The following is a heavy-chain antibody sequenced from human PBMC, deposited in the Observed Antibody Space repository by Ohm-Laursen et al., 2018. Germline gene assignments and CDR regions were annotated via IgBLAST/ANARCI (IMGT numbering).Heavy chain of an antibody. CDR3: AKGRSGGTGHGNWFES. CDR2: ISGSGLNT. V-gene: IGHV3-23*01. Sequence: SLRLSCAASGFTFSNYAMSWVRQAPGKGLEFVSAISGSGLNTYYADSVKGRYTISRDNSKNTHYLQMNSLSVEDTAVYYCAKGRSGGTGHGNWFESWGQGALVIVSS. J-gene: IGHJ5*01. D-gene: IGHD3-10*01. CDR1: GFTFSNYA.